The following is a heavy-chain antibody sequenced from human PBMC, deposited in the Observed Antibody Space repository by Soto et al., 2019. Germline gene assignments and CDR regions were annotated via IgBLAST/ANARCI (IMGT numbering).Heavy chain of an antibody. J-gene: IGHJ3*02. CDR2: IIPIFGTA. CDR1: GGTFSSYA. CDR3: AGGDYDSSGYYRGDHDAFDI. V-gene: IGHV1-69*01. D-gene: IGHD3-22*01. Sequence: QVQLVQSGAEVKKPGSSVKVSCKASGGTFSSYAISWVRQAPGQGLEWMGGIIPIFGTANYAQKFQGRVTITADESTRTAYMELSRLRSEDTAVDYCAGGDYDSSGYYRGDHDAFDIWGQGTMVTVSS.